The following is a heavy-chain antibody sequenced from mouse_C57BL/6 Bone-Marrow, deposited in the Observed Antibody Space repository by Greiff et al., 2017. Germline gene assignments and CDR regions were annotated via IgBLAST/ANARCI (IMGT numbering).Heavy chain of an antibody. D-gene: IGHD4-1*01. CDR1: GFNIKDDY. CDR2: IDPENGDT. J-gene: IGHJ3*01. CDR3: TTGTPFAY. V-gene: IGHV14-4*01. Sequence: VQLQQSGAELVRPGASVKLSCTASGFNIKDDYMHWVKQRPEQGLEWIGWIDPENGDTEYASKFQGKATITADTSSNTAYLQLSSLTSEDTAVYCCTTGTPFAYWGQGTLVTVSA.